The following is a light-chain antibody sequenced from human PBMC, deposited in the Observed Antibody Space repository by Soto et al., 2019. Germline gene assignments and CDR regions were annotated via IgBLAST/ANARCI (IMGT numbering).Light chain of an antibody. Sequence: QSGLTQPASVSGSPGQWITISCTGTSSDVGGYNYVSWYQQHPGKAPKLMIYDVSNRPSGVSNRFSGSKSGNTASLTISGLQSEDEADYYCSSYTSSSTYVFGPGTKVTVL. J-gene: IGLJ1*01. CDR3: SSYTSSSTYV. V-gene: IGLV2-14*01. CDR2: DVS. CDR1: SSDVGGYNY.